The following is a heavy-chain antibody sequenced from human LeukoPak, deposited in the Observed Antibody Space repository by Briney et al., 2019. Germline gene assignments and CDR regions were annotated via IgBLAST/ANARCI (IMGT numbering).Heavy chain of an antibody. V-gene: IGHV1-69*02. J-gene: IGHJ4*02. CDR3: ARNIFKSSGWYPFDY. D-gene: IGHD6-19*01. CDR1: GGTFSSYT. Sequence: ASVKVSCKASGGTFSSYTISWVRQAPGQGLEWMGRIIPILGIANYAQKFQGRVTITADKSTSTAYMELSSLRSEDTAVYYCARNIFKSSGWYPFDYWGQGTLVIVSS. CDR2: IIPILGIA.